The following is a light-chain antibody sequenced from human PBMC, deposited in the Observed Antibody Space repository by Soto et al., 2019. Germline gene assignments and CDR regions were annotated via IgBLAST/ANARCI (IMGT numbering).Light chain of an antibody. Sequence: EIVMTQSPATLSVSPGGSDTLSCRASQSVRSSLAWYQQKPGQPPRLLIYGASTRATGIPARFSGSGSGTDFTLTISSLEPEDFAVYYCQQRSNWPGGTFGGGTKVDIK. CDR2: GAS. V-gene: IGKV3-15*01. CDR3: QQRSNWPGGT. J-gene: IGKJ4*01. CDR1: QSVRSS.